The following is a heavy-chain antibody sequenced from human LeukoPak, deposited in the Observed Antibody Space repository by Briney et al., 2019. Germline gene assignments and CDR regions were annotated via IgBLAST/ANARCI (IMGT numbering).Heavy chain of an antibody. J-gene: IGHJ4*02. Sequence: SQTLSPTCAVDGRSFSGYYWSWIRQPPGKGLEWVREINHSASTNYNPSLNSQVTISVDTSNNQFSLKLSSVTAADTALYYCARARSGSRSWYGKNTRGKFDYCGQGTLVTV. V-gene: IGHV4-34*01. CDR3: ARARSGSRSWYGKNTRGKFDY. CDR1: GRSFSGYY. CDR2: INHSAST. D-gene: IGHD6-13*01.